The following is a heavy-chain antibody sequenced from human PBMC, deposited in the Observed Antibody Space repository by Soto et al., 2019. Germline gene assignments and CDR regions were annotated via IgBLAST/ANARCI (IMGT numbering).Heavy chain of an antibody. CDR3: ARALILTGYYIHDAFDI. J-gene: IGHJ3*02. CDR2: IDPSDSYT. V-gene: IGHV5-10-1*01. Sequence: ESLKISCKGSGYSFTSYWISWVRQMPGKGLEWMGRIDPSDSYTKYSPSFQGHVTISADKSISTAYLQWSSLKASDTAMYYCARALILTGYYIHDAFDIWGQGTMVTVSS. D-gene: IGHD3-9*01. CDR1: GYSFTSYW.